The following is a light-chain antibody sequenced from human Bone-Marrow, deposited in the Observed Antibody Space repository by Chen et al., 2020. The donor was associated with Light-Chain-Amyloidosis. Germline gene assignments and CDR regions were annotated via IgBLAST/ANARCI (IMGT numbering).Light chain of an antibody. V-gene: IGLV2-14*01. Sequence: QSALTQPASVSGSPGQSITISCTGTSGDVGTYNYVSWYQHPPGKAPKVMIYAVSTRPSGVSNRFSGSKSGNTASLTISGLQAEDEADYYCSSFTSSSSYVFGPGTKVTVL. CDR3: SSFTSSSSYV. CDR2: AVS. J-gene: IGLJ1*01. CDR1: SGDVGTYNY.